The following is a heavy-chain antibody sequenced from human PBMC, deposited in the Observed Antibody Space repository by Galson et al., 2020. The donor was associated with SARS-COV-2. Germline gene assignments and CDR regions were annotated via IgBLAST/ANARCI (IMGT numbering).Heavy chain of an antibody. CDR1: GYSFTSYW. CDR3: ARGLYYYGSGSYYNWRGRVWGFDY. D-gene: IGHD3-10*01. V-gene: IGHV5-51*01. J-gene: IGHJ4*02. Sequence: GESLKISCKGSGYSFTSYWIGWVRQMPGKGLEWMGIIYPGDSDTRYSPSFQGQVTISADKSISTAYLQWSSLKASDTAMYYCARGLYYYGSGSYYNWRGRVWGFDYWGQGTLVTVSS. CDR2: IYPGDSDT.